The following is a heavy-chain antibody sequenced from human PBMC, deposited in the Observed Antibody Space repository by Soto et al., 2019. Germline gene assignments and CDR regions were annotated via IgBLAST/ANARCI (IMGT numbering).Heavy chain of an antibody. V-gene: IGHV5-51*01. CDR2: IYPGDSDT. Sequence: GESLKISCKGSGYSFTSYWIGWARQMPGKGLEWMGIIYPGDSDTRYSPSFQGQVTTSADKSISTAYLQWSSLRASDTAMYYCARTAAAGKYYNGMDVWGQGTTVPSP. CDR1: GYSFTSYW. CDR3: ARTAAAGKYYNGMDV. D-gene: IGHD6-13*01. J-gene: IGHJ6*02.